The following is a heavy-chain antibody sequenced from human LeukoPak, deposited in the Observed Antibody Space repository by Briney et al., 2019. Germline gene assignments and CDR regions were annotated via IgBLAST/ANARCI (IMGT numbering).Heavy chain of an antibody. CDR1: GYTFTSFG. J-gene: IGHJ4*02. CDR2: IGSYEGNT. D-gene: IGHD3-22*01. V-gene: IGHV1-18*01. CDR3: ARGPPAAGDAYYYDSSGYYLDY. Sequence: ASVVVSCKTSGYTFTSFGLTWVRQAPGQGLEWMGWIGSYEGNTNYAQKFQGRVTMTTDISTTTAYVELRSLRSDDTAVYYCARGPPAAGDAYYYDSSGYYLDYWGQGTLVTVSS.